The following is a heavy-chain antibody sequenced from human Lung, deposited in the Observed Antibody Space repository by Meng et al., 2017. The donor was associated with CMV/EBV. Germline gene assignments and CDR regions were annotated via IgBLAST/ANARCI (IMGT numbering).Heavy chain of an antibody. CDR1: CGSISISTW. CDR2: IYHSGGT. Sequence: QLQESGPGIVKPSGTLSLPCAVSCGSISISTWWSWVRQPPGKGLEWIGEIYHSGGTNYNPSLRGRVTISLDKSKNQFSLTLRSVTAADTAVYYCARDPYATGWAGWGQGTLVTVSS. J-gene: IGHJ4*02. D-gene: IGHD6-19*01. CDR3: ARDPYATGWAG. V-gene: IGHV4-4*02.